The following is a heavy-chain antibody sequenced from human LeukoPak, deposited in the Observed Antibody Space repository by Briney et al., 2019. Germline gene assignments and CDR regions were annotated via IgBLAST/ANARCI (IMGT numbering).Heavy chain of an antibody. CDR1: GGSISSSSYY. CDR3: ARNLIPLYSSSWYPFDY. CDR2: IYYSGST. J-gene: IGHJ4*02. Sequence: PSETLSLTCTVSGGSISSSSYYWGWIRQPPGKGLEWIGSIYYSGSTYYNPSLKSRVTISVDTSKNQFSLKLSSVTAADTAVYYCARNLIPLYSSSWYPFDYWGQGTLVTASS. V-gene: IGHV4-39*07. D-gene: IGHD6-13*01.